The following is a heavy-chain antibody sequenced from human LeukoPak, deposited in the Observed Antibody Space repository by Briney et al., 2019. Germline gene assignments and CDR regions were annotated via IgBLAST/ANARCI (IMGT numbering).Heavy chain of an antibody. Sequence: GGSLRLSCAASGFTVSSNYMSWVRQAPGKGLEWVSVIYSGGSTYYADSVKGRFTISRDNSKYTLYLQMNSLRAEDTAVYYCARRCGGSCFYAFDIWGQGTMVTVSS. D-gene: IGHD2-15*01. CDR3: ARRCGGSCFYAFDI. CDR1: GFTVSSNY. CDR2: IYSGGST. J-gene: IGHJ3*02. V-gene: IGHV3-66*01.